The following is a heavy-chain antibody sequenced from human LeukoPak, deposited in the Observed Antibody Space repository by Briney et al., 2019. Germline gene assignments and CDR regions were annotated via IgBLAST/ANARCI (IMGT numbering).Heavy chain of an antibody. CDR2: ISSSSSTI. J-gene: IGHJ4*02. CDR3: ARGYCSGGSCHSPFDY. D-gene: IGHD2-15*01. CDR1: GFTFSSYG. Sequence: TGGSLRLSCAASGFTFSSYGMTWVRQAPGKGLEWVSYISSSSSTIYYADSVKGRFTISRDNAKNSLYLQLNSLRAEDTAVYYCARGYCSGGSCHSPFDYWGQGTLVTVSS. V-gene: IGHV3-48*01.